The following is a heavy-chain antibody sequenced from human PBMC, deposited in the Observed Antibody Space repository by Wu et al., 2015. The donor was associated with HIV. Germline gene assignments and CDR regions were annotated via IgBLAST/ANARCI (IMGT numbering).Heavy chain of an antibody. Sequence: QVQLVQSGAEVKKPGASVKVSCKVSGYTLTELPMHWVRQAPGKGLEWMGGFDPEDGETIYAQKFQGRVTVTEDTSTDTAYMELSSLRSEDTAVYYCARESPKGYCSGGSCYGIDYVGPGNAGHRLL. CDR3: ARESPKGYCSGGSCYGIDY. CDR1: GYTLTELP. CDR2: FDPEDGET. J-gene: IGHJ4*02. D-gene: IGHD2-15*01. V-gene: IGHV1-24*01.